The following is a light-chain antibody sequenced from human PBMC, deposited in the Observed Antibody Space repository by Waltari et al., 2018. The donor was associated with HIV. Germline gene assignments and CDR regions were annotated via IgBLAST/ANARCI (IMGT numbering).Light chain of an antibody. Sequence: EIVSTQSPGTLSLSPGERATLSCRASQSVSSSYLAWYQQNPGQAPKLLIYGASRRATGIPDRFSGSGSGTDFTLPISRLEPEDVAVYYCQQYGSSPYTFGQGTKLEIK. CDR1: QSVSSSY. J-gene: IGKJ2*01. V-gene: IGKV3-20*01. CDR3: QQYGSSPYT. CDR2: GAS.